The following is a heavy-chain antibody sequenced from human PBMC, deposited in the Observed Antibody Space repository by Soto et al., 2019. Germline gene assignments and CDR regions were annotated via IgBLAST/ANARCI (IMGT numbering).Heavy chain of an antibody. Sequence: PSETLSLTCTVSGGSFKSGCYSWSWLRQPPGNGLEWIGYVYHTGRTSYNPSLKSRVSISMDTSKNQFSLNLDYVTAADTAVYFCGRHFTYFDSWDQGTLGTVSS. CDR2: VYHTGRT. V-gene: IGHV4-61*01. CDR1: GGSFKSGCYS. J-gene: IGHJ4*02. D-gene: IGHD3-3*02. CDR3: GRHFTYFDS.